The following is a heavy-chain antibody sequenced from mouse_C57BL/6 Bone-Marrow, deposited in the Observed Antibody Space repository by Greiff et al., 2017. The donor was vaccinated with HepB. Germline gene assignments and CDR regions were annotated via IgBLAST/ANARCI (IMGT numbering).Heavy chain of an antibody. CDR2: IDPETGGT. CDR3: TRDGSSPAWFAY. CDR1: GYTFTDYE. Sequence: VQLQQSGAELVRPGASVTLSCKASGYTFTDYEMHWVKQTPVHGLELIGAIDPETGGTAYNQKFKGKAILTADKSSSTAYMELRSLTSEDSAVYYCTRDGSSPAWFAYWGQGTLVTVSA. J-gene: IGHJ3*01. V-gene: IGHV1-15*01. D-gene: IGHD1-1*01.